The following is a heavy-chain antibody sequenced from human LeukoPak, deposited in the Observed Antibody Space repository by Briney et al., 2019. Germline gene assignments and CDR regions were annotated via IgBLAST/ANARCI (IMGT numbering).Heavy chain of an antibody. D-gene: IGHD1-7*01. CDR1: GGTFSSYA. V-gene: IGHV1-69*13. CDR3: ARGGNWNSGYYYMDV. CDR2: IIPIFGTA. Sequence: ASVKVSCKASGGTFSSYAISWVRQAPGQGLEWMGGIIPIFGTANYAQKFQGRVTITADESTSTAYMELSSLRSEDTAVYYCARGGNWNSGYYYMDVWGKGTTVTVSS. J-gene: IGHJ6*03.